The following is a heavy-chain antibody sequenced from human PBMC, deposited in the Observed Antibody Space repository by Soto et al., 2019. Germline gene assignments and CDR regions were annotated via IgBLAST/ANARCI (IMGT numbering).Heavy chain of an antibody. CDR1: GLTFSSYG. J-gene: IGHJ4*02. CDR3: AKIGYYYDSSGYYFDY. CDR2: ISYDGSNK. Sequence: PGGXLRRSCAAAGLTFSSYGMHWVRQAPDKGLEWVAVISYDGSNKYYADSVKGRFTISRDNSKNTLYLQMNSLRAEDTAVYYCAKIGYYYDSSGYYFDYWGQGT. V-gene: IGHV3-30*18. D-gene: IGHD3-22*01.